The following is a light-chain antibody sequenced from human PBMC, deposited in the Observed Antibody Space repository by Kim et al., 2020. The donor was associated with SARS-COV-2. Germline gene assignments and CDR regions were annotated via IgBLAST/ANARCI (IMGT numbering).Light chain of an antibody. V-gene: IGKV1-33*01. CDR3: QQYHNLPIT. CDR1: QDISNY. J-gene: IGKJ5*01. CDR2: DAS. Sequence: EIQMTQSPPSLPASIGDTVTITCQASQDISNYLNWYQQKPGIAPRALIFDASNLEIGVPSRFSGSGSGTNFTLRITSLQPEDIATYYCQQYHNLPITFGQGTRLEIK.